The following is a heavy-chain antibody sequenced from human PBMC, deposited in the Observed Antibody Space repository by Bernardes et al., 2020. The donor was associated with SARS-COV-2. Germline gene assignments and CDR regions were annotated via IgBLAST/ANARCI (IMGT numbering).Heavy chain of an antibody. J-gene: IGHJ3*02. CDR3: ARGVVVTAITYDSSGYYYISDAFDI. D-gene: IGHD3-22*01. CDR1: GYTFTSYG. V-gene: IGHV1-18*01. CDR2: ISAYNGNT. Sequence: ASVKASCKASGYTFTSYGIGWVRQAPGQGLEWMGWISAYNGNTNYAQKLQGRVTMTTDTSTSTAYMELRSLRSDDTAVYYCARGVVVTAITYDSSGYYYISDAFDIWGQGTMVTVSS.